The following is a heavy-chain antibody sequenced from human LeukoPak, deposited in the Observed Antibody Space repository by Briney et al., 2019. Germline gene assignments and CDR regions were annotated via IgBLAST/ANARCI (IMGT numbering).Heavy chain of an antibody. CDR3: ARTQPRGWNAYVVFDI. V-gene: IGHV3-66*01. D-gene: IGHD1-1*01. Sequence: GGPLTLSCAASGFTVSRNYMSWVRQSPGKGLGWISLLYSDCSTFYSDSVKGRFTISRDNSKNTLYLQMNSLGAEDTAVYYCARTQPRGWNAYVVFDIWGQGTMVPVSA. J-gene: IGHJ3*02. CDR1: GFTVSRNY. CDR2: LYSDCST.